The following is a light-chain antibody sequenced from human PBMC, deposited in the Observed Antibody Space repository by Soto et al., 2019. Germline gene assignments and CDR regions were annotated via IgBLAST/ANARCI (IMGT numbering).Light chain of an antibody. J-gene: IGKJ4*01. CDR1: QSVSSY. V-gene: IGKV3-11*01. CDR3: KQRSNWLT. CDR2: DAS. Sequence: EIVLTQSPATLSLSPGERATLSCRASQSVSSYLARYQQKPGQAPRLLIYDASNRASGIPARFSGSGSGTDFTLTISSLEPEDFAVYYCKQRSNWLTFGGGTKVEIK.